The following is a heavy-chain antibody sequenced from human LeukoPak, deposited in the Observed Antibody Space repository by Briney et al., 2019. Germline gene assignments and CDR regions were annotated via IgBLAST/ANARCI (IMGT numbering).Heavy chain of an antibody. D-gene: IGHD5-12*01. CDR1: GYTFTGYY. V-gene: IGHV1-18*04. Sequence: ASVKVSCKASGYTFTGYYMHWVRQAPGQGLEWMGWISAYNGNTNYAQKLQGRVTMTTDTSTSTAYMELRSLRFDDTAVYYCARDRATIIGDYWGQGTLVTVSS. CDR3: ARDRATIIGDY. J-gene: IGHJ4*02. CDR2: ISAYNGNT.